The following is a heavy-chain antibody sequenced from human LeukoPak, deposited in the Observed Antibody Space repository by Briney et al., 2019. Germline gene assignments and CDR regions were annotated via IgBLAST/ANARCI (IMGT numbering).Heavy chain of an antibody. CDR1: GFTFSTYT. Sequence: QAGRSLRLSCAASGFTFSTYTIHWVRQAPGKGLEWVAVISYDGSNKYYADSVKGRFTISRDNSKNTLYLQMNSLRAEDTAVYYCARVLSVAGILMAFDIWGQGTMVTVSS. D-gene: IGHD6-19*01. J-gene: IGHJ3*02. V-gene: IGHV3-30-3*01. CDR3: ARVLSVAGILMAFDI. CDR2: ISYDGSNK.